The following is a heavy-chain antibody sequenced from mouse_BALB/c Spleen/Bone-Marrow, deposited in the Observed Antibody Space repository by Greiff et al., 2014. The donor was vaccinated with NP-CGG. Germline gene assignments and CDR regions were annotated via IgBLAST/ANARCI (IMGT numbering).Heavy chain of an antibody. Sequence: QVQLKESGPELVKPGASVKLSCKASGYTFTSYYMYWMKQRPGQGLEWIGKINPSNGGTDFNEKFKSKVLTVDRSSNTAYMQLSSLTSDDSSVYYCTRRLGRFYFDYRGQGTTLTVSS. CDR3: TRRLGRFYFDY. V-gene: IGHV1-53*01. D-gene: IGHD4-1*01. J-gene: IGHJ2*01. CDR2: INPSNGGT. CDR1: GYTFTSYY.